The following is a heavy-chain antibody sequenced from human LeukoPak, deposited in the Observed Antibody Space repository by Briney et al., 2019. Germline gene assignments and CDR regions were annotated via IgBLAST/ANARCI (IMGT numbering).Heavy chain of an antibody. Sequence: KPGGSLRLSCAASGFTFSSYSMNWVRQAPGRGLEWVSSISSSSSYIYYADSVKGRFTISRDNAKNSLYLQMNSLRAEDTAVYYCARVELEYYYDSSGHFDYWGQGTLVTVSS. CDR1: GFTFSSYS. V-gene: IGHV3-21*01. CDR3: ARVELEYYYDSSGHFDY. J-gene: IGHJ4*02. CDR2: ISSSSSYI. D-gene: IGHD3-22*01.